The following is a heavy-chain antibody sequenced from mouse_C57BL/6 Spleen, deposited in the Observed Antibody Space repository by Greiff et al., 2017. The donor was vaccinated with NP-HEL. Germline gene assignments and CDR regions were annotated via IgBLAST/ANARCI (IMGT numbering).Heavy chain of an antibody. CDR3: ATADGYYGYFDV. V-gene: IGHV1-55*01. J-gene: IGHJ1*03. CDR2: IYPGSGST. D-gene: IGHD2-3*01. CDR1: GYTFTSYW. Sequence: VQLQQPGAELVKPGASVKMSCKASGYTFTSYWITWVKQRPGQGLEWIGDIYPGSGSTNYNEKFKSKATLTVDTSSSTAYMQLSSLTSEDAAVYYCATADGYYGYFDVWGTGTTVTVSS.